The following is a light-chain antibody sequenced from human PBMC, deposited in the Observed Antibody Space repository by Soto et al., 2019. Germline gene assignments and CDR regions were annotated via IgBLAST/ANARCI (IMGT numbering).Light chain of an antibody. CDR2: EGS. V-gene: IGLV2-23*01. CDR3: CSNAGSNNLV. Sequence: QSALTQPASVSGSPGQSITISCTGTSSDVGSYNLVSWYQQHPGKAPKLMIYEGSKRPSGVSNRFSGSKSGNTASLTISGLQAEDEADYYCCSNAGSNNLVFGGGTKVTVL. CDR1: SSDVGSYNL. J-gene: IGLJ2*01.